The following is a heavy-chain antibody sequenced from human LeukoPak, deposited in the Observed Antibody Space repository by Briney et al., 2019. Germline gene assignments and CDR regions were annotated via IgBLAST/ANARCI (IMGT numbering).Heavy chain of an antibody. CDR1: GFTFITHG. V-gene: IGHV3-23*01. CDR2: ISGNGVYT. CDR3: AKDRDYKDKSTWRTFDY. J-gene: IGHJ4*02. Sequence: GGSLRLSCGGSGFTFITHGVAWVRQAPGKGLEWVPIISGNGVYTYYADSVKGRFTISRDNSKNMVYLQMNSLRTDDTAIYYCAKDRDYKDKSTWRTFDYWGRGTLVTVSS. D-gene: IGHD3-10*01.